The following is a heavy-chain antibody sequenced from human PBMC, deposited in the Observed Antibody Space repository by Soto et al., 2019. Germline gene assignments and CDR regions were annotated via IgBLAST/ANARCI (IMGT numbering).Heavy chain of an antibody. CDR1: GGSISSGGYS. D-gene: IGHD3-22*01. V-gene: IGHV4-30-2*01. CDR3: ARGGKSDSSGYDLDY. CDR2: IYHSGST. J-gene: IGHJ4*02. Sequence: SETLSLTCAVSGGSISSGGYSWSWIRQPPGKGLEWIGYIYHSGSTYYNPSLKSRVTISVDRSKNQFSLKLSSVTAADTAVYYCARGGKSDSSGYDLDYWGQGTLVTVYS.